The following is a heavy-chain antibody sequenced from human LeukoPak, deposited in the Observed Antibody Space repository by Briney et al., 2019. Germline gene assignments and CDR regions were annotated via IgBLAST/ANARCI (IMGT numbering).Heavy chain of an antibody. CDR2: ISYDGSNK. Sequence: GGSLRLSCAASGFTFSSYGMHWVRQAPGKGLEWVAVISYDGSNKYYADSVKGRFTISRDNSKNTLYLQMNSLRAEDTAVYYCARDRKITMIVVVITTGHWYFDLWGRGTLVTVSS. CDR3: ARDRKITMIVVVITTGHWYFDL. V-gene: IGHV3-30*03. D-gene: IGHD3-22*01. CDR1: GFTFSSYG. J-gene: IGHJ2*01.